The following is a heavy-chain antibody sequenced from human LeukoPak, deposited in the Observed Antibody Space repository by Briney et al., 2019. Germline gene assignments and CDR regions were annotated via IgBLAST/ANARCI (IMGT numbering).Heavy chain of an antibody. CDR3: ARARRVFLYCFDP. J-gene: IGHJ5*02. Sequence: ASVKVSCKASGYTFTGYYMHWVRQAPGQGLEWMGWINPNSGGINYAQKFQGRVTMTRDTSISTAYMELSRLRSDDTAVYYCARARRVFLYCFDPWGQGTLVTVSS. D-gene: IGHD2-21*01. V-gene: IGHV1-2*02. CDR2: INPNSGGI. CDR1: GYTFTGYY.